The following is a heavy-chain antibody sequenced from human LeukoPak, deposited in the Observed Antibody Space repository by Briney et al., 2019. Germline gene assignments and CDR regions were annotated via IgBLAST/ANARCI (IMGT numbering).Heavy chain of an antibody. V-gene: IGHV1-8*01. CDR2: MNPNSGNT. D-gene: IGHD3-10*01. CDR3: ARGGLWFGELLYPTDY. Sequence: ASVKVSCKASGYTFTSYDINWVRQATGQGLEWMGWMNPNSGNTGYAQKFQGRVTMTRNTSISTAYMELSSLRSEDTAVYYCARGGLWFGELLYPTDYWGQGTLVTVSS. J-gene: IGHJ4*02. CDR1: GYTFTSYD.